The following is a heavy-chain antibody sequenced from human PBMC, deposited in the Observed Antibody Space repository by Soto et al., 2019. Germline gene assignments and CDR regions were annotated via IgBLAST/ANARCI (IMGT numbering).Heavy chain of an antibody. V-gene: IGHV3-7*03. CDR3: GRVPLDGNYANGVDV. CDR2: IDTDGSRK. J-gene: IGHJ6*02. D-gene: IGHD4-17*01. Sequence: PGGSLRLSCAASGFNFNTYWMYWVRQAPGKGLEWVANIDTDGSRKNCVDSVKGRFIISRDNAKYSLFLQMNSLRADDTAVYYCGRVPLDGNYANGVDVWGQGTTVTVSS. CDR1: GFNFNTYW.